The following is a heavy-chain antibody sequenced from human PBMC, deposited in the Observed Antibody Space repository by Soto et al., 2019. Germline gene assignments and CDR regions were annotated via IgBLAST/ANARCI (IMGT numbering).Heavy chain of an antibody. J-gene: IGHJ4*02. V-gene: IGHV1-69*13. D-gene: IGHD6-6*01. CDR1: GGTFSSYA. CDR2: IVPIFGTA. Sequence: SVKVSCKASGGTFSSYAISWVRQAPGQGLEWMGGIVPIFGTANYAQKFQGRVTITADESTSTAYMELSSLRSEDTAVYYCASRAARPEVDYWGQGTLVTVSS. CDR3: ASRAARPEVDY.